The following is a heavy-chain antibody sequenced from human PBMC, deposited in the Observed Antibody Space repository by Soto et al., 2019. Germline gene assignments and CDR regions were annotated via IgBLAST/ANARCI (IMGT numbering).Heavy chain of an antibody. J-gene: IGHJ4*02. D-gene: IGHD6-19*01. V-gene: IGHV1-46*03. CDR2: INPSGGST. Sequence: ASVTVSSTASGYTFTSYYMHWVRQAPGQGLEWMGIINPSGGSTSYAQKFQGRVTMTRDTSTSTVYMELSSLRSEDTAVYYCARDPSGVAGTSGAFDFWGQGTLVTVSS. CDR3: ARDPSGVAGTSGAFDF. CDR1: GYTFTSYY.